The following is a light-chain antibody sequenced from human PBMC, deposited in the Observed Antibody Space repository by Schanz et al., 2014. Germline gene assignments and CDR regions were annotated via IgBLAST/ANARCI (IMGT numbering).Light chain of an antibody. CDR2: DVS. Sequence: VMTQSPDTLSVSPGERATLSCRASQNVGTDLAWYQQRPGQAPRLLIYDVSTRATGFPTRFSGSGSGTDFTLTITRLEPEDFAVYYCQQYGSSRFTFGGGTKVVIK. V-gene: IGKV3-20*01. J-gene: IGKJ4*01. CDR3: QQYGSSRFT. CDR1: QNVGTD.